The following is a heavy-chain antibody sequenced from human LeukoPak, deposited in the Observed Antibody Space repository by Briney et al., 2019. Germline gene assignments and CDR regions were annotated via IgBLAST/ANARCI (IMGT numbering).Heavy chain of an antibody. Sequence: GGSLRLSCAASGFTFSSYAMSWVRQAPGKGLEWVSSISSSSYIYYADSVKGRFTISRDNAKNSLYLQMNSLRAEDTAVYYCARVGQSGLVDWFDPWGQGTLVTVSS. J-gene: IGHJ5*02. CDR1: GFTFSSYA. CDR2: ISSSSYI. CDR3: ARVGQSGLVDWFDP. D-gene: IGHD3/OR15-3a*01. V-gene: IGHV3-21*01.